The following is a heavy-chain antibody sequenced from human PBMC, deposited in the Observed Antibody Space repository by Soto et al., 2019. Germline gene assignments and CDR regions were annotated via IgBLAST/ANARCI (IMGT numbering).Heavy chain of an antibody. D-gene: IGHD3-10*01. Sequence: QMQLVQSGPEVKKPGTSVKVSCKTSGFTFTSSGVQWVRQARGQRLEWIGWIVVASGNTNYAQKFQERVTITRDMSTSTAYMELSSPRSEDTAVYYCAASKGDAADGFDIWGQGTMVTVSS. CDR2: IVVASGNT. CDR1: GFTFTSSG. V-gene: IGHV1-58*01. J-gene: IGHJ3*02. CDR3: AASKGDAADGFDI.